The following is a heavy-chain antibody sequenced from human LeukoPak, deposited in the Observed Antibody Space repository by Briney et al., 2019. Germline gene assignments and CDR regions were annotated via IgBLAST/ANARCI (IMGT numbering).Heavy chain of an antibody. J-gene: IGHJ5*02. CDR2: ISSSSTYI. V-gene: IGHV3-21*04. CDR3: ARVSVIASNWFDP. D-gene: IGHD3-16*02. Sequence: GGSLRLSCAASGFTFSSYSMTWVRQAPGKGLEWVSSISSSSTYIYYTDSVKGRFTISRDNAKNSLYLQMNSLRAEDTAVYYCARVSVIASNWFDPWGQGTLVTVSS. CDR1: GFTFSSYS.